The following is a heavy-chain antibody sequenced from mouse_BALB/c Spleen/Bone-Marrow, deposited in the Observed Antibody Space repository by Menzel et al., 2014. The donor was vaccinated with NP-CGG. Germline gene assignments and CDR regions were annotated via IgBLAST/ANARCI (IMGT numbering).Heavy chain of an antibody. Sequence: EVQLVESGGGLVQPGGSRKLSCAASGFTFSSFGMHWVRQAPEKGLEWVAYISSGSSTIYYADTVKGRFTISRDNPKNTLFLQMTSPRSEDTAMYYCARYGYYDAMDYWGQGTSVTVSS. D-gene: IGHD2-2*01. J-gene: IGHJ4*01. CDR1: GFTFSSFG. CDR3: ARYGYYDAMDY. CDR2: ISSGSSTI. V-gene: IGHV5-17*02.